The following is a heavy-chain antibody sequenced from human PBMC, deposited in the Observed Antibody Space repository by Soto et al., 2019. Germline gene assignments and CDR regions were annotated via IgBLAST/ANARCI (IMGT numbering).Heavy chain of an antibody. CDR3: ARGLLYDSSGYSLDY. J-gene: IGHJ4*02. CDR1: GYTFTSYY. D-gene: IGHD3-22*01. V-gene: IGHV1-46*01. Sequence: QVQLVQSGAEVKKPGASEKVSCKASGYTFTSYYMHWVRQAPGQGLEWMGIINPRGGSTRYAQKFPGRVTLTMDTSSSTVYVELSSLRAEATAVYYCARGLLYDSSGYSLDYVGQGPLVTVSS. CDR2: INPRGGST.